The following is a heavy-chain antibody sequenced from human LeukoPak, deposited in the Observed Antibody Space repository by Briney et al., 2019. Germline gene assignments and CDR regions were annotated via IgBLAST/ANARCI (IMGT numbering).Heavy chain of an antibody. CDR2: IIPIFGTA. CDR3: ASLGYYYDSSGYYFDY. CDR1: GGTFSSQA. V-gene: IGHV1-69*05. J-gene: IGHJ4*02. D-gene: IGHD3-22*01. Sequence: SVKVSCKASGGTFSSQAISWVRPAPGQGLEWMGGIIPIFGTANYAQKFQGRVTITTDESTSTAYMELSSLRSEDTAVYYCASLGYYYDSSGYYFDYWGQGTLVTVSS.